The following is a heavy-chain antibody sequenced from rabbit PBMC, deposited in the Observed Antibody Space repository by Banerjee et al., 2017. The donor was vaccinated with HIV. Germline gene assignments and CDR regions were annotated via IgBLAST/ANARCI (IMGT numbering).Heavy chain of an antibody. CDR1: GFVFSTYY. Sequence: QLKETGGGLVQPGGSLTLSCKASGFVFSTYYMSWVRQAPGKGLEWIGIIYTGKRSADYATWVNGRFTMSSDDAQNTVDLQMNSLTAADTATYFCARDPGAGYAGYGYAYGYFNLWGPGTLVTVS. CDR2: IYTGKRSA. D-gene: IGHD6-1*01. J-gene: IGHJ4*01. V-gene: IGHV1S7*01. CDR3: ARDPGAGYAGYGYAYGYFNL.